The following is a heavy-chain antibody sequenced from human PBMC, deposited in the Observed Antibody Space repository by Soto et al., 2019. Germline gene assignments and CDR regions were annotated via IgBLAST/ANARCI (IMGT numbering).Heavy chain of an antibody. V-gene: IGHV1-18*01. CDR1: GYTFTSYG. CDR3: ARRGYDDILTGYPFDY. D-gene: IGHD3-9*01. Sequence: QVQLVQSGAEVKKPGASVKVSCKASGYTFTSYGISWVRQAPGQGLEWMGWISAYNGNTNYAQKLQGRVTMTTDTSTSTAYIELRSLRSGDTAVYYCARRGYDDILTGYPFDYWGQGTLVTVSS. CDR2: ISAYNGNT. J-gene: IGHJ4*02.